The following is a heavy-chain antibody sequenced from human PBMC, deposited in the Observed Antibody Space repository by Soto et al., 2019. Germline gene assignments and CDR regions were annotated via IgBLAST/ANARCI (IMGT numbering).Heavy chain of an antibody. D-gene: IGHD4-17*01. J-gene: IGHJ4*02. CDR3: VSDPDGDLDFDY. V-gene: IGHV3-48*01. Sequence: EVQLVESGGELVQPGGSLRLSCAASGFTFPTYAMNWVRQAPGKGLEWLSFIHMTHNVIFYADSVRGRFTISRDNAKDSLYLQMTSLRVEDTAVYYCVSDPDGDLDFDYWGKGTLVTVSS. CDR2: IHMTHNVI. CDR1: GFTFPTYA.